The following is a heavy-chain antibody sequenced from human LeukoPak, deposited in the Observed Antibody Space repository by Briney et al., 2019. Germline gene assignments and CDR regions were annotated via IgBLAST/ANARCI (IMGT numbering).Heavy chain of an antibody. Sequence: TSETLSLTCAVYGGSFSGYYWSWIRQPPGKGLEWIGEINHSGSTNYNPSLKSRVTISVDTSKNQFSLKLSSVTAADTAVYYCARGLAYYYDSSGYYYADYWGQGTLVTVSS. CDR2: INHSGST. V-gene: IGHV4-34*01. J-gene: IGHJ4*02. D-gene: IGHD3-22*01. CDR1: GGSFSGYY. CDR3: ARGLAYYYDSSGYYYADY.